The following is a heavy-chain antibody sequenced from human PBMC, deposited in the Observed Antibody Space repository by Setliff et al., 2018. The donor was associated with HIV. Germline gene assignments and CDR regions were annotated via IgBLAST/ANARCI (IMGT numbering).Heavy chain of an antibody. CDR2: VDYSGTP. CDR1: GDSLGSHY. CDR3: ARVVETTYISGFGAFDV. Sequence: PSETLSLTCSVSGDSLGSHYWSWVRQPPGKGLEWIGSVDYSGTPNYSPSLKSRVTISRDRSANQFSLILTSVTAADTGVYYCARVVETTYISGFGAFDVWGQGKVVTVSS. V-gene: IGHV4-59*08. J-gene: IGHJ3*01. D-gene: IGHD4-4*01.